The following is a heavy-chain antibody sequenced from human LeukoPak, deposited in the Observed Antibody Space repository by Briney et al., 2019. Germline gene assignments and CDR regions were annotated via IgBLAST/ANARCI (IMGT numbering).Heavy chain of an antibody. V-gene: IGHV3-30*02. CDR3: AKDCSSTSCFWGY. Sequence: GGSLRLSCAASGFTFSSYGMHWVRQAPGKGLEWVAFIRYDGSNKYYTDSVKGRFTISRDNSKNTLYLQMNSLRAEDTAVYYCAKDCSSTSCFWGYWGQGTLVTVSS. CDR1: GFTFSSYG. J-gene: IGHJ4*02. D-gene: IGHD2-2*01. CDR2: IRYDGSNK.